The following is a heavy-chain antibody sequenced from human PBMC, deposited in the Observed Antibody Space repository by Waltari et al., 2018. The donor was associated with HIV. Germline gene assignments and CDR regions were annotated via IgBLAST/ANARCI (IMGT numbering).Heavy chain of an antibody. CDR3: AKGKGLTMTLCVDY. Sequence: EVQLVESGGGLVQPGRSLRLSCAASGFTFDDYAMHWVRQAPGKGLEWVSGISWNSGSIGYADSVKGRFTISRDNAKNSLYLQMNSLRAEDTALYYCAKGKGLTMTLCVDYWGQGSLVTVSS. D-gene: IGHD3-22*01. J-gene: IGHJ4*02. V-gene: IGHV3-9*01. CDR1: GFTFDDYA. CDR2: ISWNSGSI.